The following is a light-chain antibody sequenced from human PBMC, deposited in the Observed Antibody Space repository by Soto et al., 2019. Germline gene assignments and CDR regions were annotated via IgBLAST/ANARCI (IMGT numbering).Light chain of an antibody. CDR3: QQYHSYPYT. CDR2: DAS. Sequence: DIRMTQSPSTLSASVGDRVTITCRASQSISIGMAWYLQKPGKAPELLIYDASSLNSGVPSGFSGSGSGTEFTLTISRLQPNNFASYYCQQYHSYPYTFGQGTKLEIK. J-gene: IGKJ2*01. V-gene: IGKV1-5*01. CDR1: QSISIG.